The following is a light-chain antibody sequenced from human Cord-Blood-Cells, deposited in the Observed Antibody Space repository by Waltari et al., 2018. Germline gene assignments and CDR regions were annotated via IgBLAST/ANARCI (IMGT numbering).Light chain of an antibody. J-gene: IGKJ1*01. CDR3: QQYYSYPWT. CDR2: AAS. CDR1: QGTSSY. Sequence: AIRMTQSPSSFSASTGDRVTITCRASQGTSSYLSWYQQKPGKAPKLLIYAASTLQSGVPSRFSGSGSVTDFTLTISCLQSEDFATYYCQQYYSYPWTFGQGTKVEIK. V-gene: IGKV1-8*01.